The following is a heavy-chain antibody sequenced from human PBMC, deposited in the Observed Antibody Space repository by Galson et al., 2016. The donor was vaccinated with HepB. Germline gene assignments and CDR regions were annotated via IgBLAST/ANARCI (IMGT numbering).Heavy chain of an antibody. D-gene: IGHD2-15*01. CDR2: ISGYNGHI. CDR3: VRDYSYMPDY. V-gene: IGHV1-18*01. J-gene: IGHJ4*02. CDR1: GGTFSNYG. Sequence: SVKVSCKASGGTFSNYGITWVRQAPGQGLEWMGWISGYNGHIQYAQKFQDRVTVTADTSTSTAYMELRSLNSDDTAIYYCVRDYSYMPDYWGQGTLVTVSS.